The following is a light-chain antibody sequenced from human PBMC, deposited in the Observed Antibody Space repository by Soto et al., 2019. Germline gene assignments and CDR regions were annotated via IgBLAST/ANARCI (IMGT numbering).Light chain of an antibody. Sequence: QLVLTQSPSASASLGASVKLTCTLSSGHSSYAIAWHQLLPEKGPRFLMTLTSDGSHSKGDGIPDRFSGSSSGAERYLTISSLQSEDEADYYCQTWGTGINWVFGGGTKLTVL. V-gene: IGLV4-69*01. CDR1: SGHSSYA. J-gene: IGLJ3*02. CDR2: LTSDGSH. CDR3: QTWGTGINWV.